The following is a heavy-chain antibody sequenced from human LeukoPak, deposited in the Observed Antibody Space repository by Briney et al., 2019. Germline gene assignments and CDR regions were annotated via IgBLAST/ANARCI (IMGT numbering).Heavy chain of an antibody. CDR1: GFTFDDYG. J-gene: IGHJ4*02. D-gene: IGHD3-10*01. CDR3: AGVTYYYGSGSYYNDY. Sequence: GGSLRLSCAASGFTFDDYGLSWVRQAPGKGLEWVSGINWNGGSTGYADSVKGRFTISRDNAKNSLYLQMNSLRAEDTALYYCAGVTYYYGSGSYYNDYWGQGALVTVSS. V-gene: IGHV3-20*04. CDR2: INWNGGST.